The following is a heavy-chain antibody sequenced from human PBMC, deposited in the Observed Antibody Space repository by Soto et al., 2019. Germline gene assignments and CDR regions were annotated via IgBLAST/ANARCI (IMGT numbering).Heavy chain of an antibody. CDR1: GDSVSSDITS. J-gene: IGHJ3*01. V-gene: IGHV6-1*01. D-gene: IGHD3-10*01. Sequence: QGQLQQSGPGLVKPSQTLSLTCAISGDSVSSDITSWNWIRQSPSRGLEWLGRTYYRSKWFHDYAASVKSRITINPDTSKNQFSLELNSMTPEDKDVYYCARGNALDVWGQGTVVTVSS. CDR3: ARGNALDV. CDR2: TYYRSKWFH.